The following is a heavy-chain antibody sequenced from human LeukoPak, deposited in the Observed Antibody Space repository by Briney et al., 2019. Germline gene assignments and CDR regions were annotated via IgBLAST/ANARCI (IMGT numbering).Heavy chain of an antibody. CDR1: GFTVSSNY. D-gene: IGHD6-19*01. J-gene: IGHJ4*02. V-gene: IGHV3-66*01. Sequence: GGSLRLSCAASGFTVSSNYMSWVRQAPGKGLEWVSVIYSGGSTYYADSVKGRFTISRDNSKNTLYLQTNSLRAEDTAVYYCAKDRMAGPFDYWGQGTLVTVSS. CDR2: IYSGGST. CDR3: AKDRMAGPFDY.